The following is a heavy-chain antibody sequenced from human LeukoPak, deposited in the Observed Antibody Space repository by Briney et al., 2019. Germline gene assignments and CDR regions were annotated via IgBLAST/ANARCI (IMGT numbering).Heavy chain of an antibody. Sequence: SVKVSCKASGGTFSSYAISWVRQAPGQGLEWMGGIIPIFGTANYAQKFQGRVTITTDESTSTAYMELSSLRSEDTAVYYCASGNCSSTSCYTGGYYYYYYMDVWGKGTTVTVSS. J-gene: IGHJ6*03. CDR3: ASGNCSSTSCYTGGYYYYYYMDV. D-gene: IGHD2-2*02. V-gene: IGHV1-69*05. CDR2: IIPIFGTA. CDR1: GGTFSSYA.